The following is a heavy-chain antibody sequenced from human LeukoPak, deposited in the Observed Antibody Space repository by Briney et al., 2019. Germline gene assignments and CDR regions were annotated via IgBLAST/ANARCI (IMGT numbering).Heavy chain of an antibody. V-gene: IGHV3-74*01. CDR1: GFTFSSYW. D-gene: IGHD3-9*01. J-gene: IGHJ4*02. CDR2: INSDGSST. CDR3: ARSPTYYDILTGYYPAYYFDY. Sequence: GGSLRLSCAASGFTFSSYWMHWVRQAPGKGLVWVSRINSDGSSTSYADSVKGRFTISRDNAKNTLYLQMSSLRAEDTAVYYCARSPTYYDILTGYYPAYYFDYWGQGTLVTVSS.